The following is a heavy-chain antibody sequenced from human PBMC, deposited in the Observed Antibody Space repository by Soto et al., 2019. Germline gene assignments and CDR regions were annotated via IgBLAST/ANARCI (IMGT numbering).Heavy chain of an antibody. J-gene: IGHJ3*02. CDR3: ATDNSYPDAFAI. CDR2: FDPEDGET. D-gene: IGHD5-18*01. V-gene: IGHV1-24*01. CDR1: GYTLTELS. Sequence: QVQLVQSGAEVKKHGASVKVSCKVSGYTLTELSMHWVRQAPGKGLEWMGGFDPEDGETIYAQKFQGRVTMTEDTSTDTAYMALSSLRSEDTAVYYCATDNSYPDAFAIWGQGTMVTVSS.